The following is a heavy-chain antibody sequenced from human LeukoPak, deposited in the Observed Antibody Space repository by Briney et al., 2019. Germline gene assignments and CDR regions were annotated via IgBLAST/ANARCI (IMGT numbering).Heavy chain of an antibody. Sequence: ASVKVSCKASGYTFTGYYMHWVRQAPGQGLEWMGWINPNSGGTNYAQKFQGRVTMTRDTSISTAYMELSRLRSDDTAVYYCARVGSSGYYRWYYYMDVWGKGTTVTVS. CDR2: INPNSGGT. V-gene: IGHV1-2*02. CDR3: ARVGSSGYYRWYYYMDV. J-gene: IGHJ6*03. D-gene: IGHD3-22*01. CDR1: GYTFTGYY.